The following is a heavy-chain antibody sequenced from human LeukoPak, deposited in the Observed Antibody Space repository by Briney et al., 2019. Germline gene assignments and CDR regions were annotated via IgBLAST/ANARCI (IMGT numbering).Heavy chain of an antibody. Sequence: SETLSLTCTVSGDSVSSYYWGWIRQPPGKGLEWIGSIYYSGSTYYNPSLKSRVTISVDTSKNQFSLKLSSVTAADTAVYYCARLGYGSGSYYKRDFDYWGQGTLVTVSS. CDR1: GDSVSSYY. J-gene: IGHJ4*02. V-gene: IGHV4-39*01. CDR2: IYYSGST. CDR3: ARLGYGSGSYYKRDFDY. D-gene: IGHD3-10*01.